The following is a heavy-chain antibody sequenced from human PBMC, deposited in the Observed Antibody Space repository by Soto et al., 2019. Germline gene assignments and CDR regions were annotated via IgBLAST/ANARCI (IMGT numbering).Heavy chain of an antibody. CDR1: GASISSSRSN. J-gene: IGHJ4*02. D-gene: IGHD3-3*01. V-gene: IGHV4-39*01. CDR2: FYYTGGT. Sequence: SETLSLTCTVSGASISSSRSNWGWVRQPPGKGLEWIVSFYYTGGTYSTYYNPSLKSRVTISVDTSKSQFSLNLRSVTAADTAVYYCASPRQGNYDFLSGYYALDYWGQGTLVTVSS. CDR3: ASPRQGNYDFLSGYYALDY.